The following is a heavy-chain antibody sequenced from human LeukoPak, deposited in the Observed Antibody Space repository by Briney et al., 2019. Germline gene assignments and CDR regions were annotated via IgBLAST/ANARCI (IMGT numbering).Heavy chain of an antibody. V-gene: IGHV4-39*01. Sequence: SETLSLTCTVSGGSISSSSSYWGWIRQPPGKGLEWIGSIYYSGSTYYNPSLKSRVTISVDTSKNQFSLKLSSVTAADTAVYYCARPSSTRSNWFDPWGQGTLVTVSS. CDR3: ARPSSTRSNWFDP. CDR2: IYYSGST. D-gene: IGHD2-2*01. J-gene: IGHJ5*02. CDR1: GGSISSSSSY.